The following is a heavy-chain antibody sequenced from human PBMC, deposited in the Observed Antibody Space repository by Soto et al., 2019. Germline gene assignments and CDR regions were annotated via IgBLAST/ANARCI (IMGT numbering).Heavy chain of an antibody. J-gene: IGHJ6*02. V-gene: IGHV5-51*01. Sequence: PGESLKISCKGSGYRFSSYWIAWVRQMPGKGLERMGIIYPGDSDTIYNPSFQGQVTMSVDNSINTAYLQWSSLKASDTAMYYCARQGSNGAYYYYGMDVWGQGTPVTVSS. CDR3: ARQGSNGAYYYYGMDV. CDR2: IYPGDSDT. CDR1: GYRFSSYW. D-gene: IGHD2-8*01.